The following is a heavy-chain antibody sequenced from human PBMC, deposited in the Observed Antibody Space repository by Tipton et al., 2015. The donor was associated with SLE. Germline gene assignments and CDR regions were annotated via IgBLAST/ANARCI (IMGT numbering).Heavy chain of an antibody. D-gene: IGHD7-27*01. CDR2: IYTSGST. J-gene: IGHJ3*02. CDR1: GGSISSYY. Sequence: TLSLTCTVSGGSISSYYWSWIRQPAGKGLEWIGRIYTSGSTNYNPSLKSRVTMSVDTSKYQFSLKLSSVTAADTAVYYCARRRRVTGYHDAFDIWGQGTMVTVSS. CDR3: ARRRRVTGYHDAFDI. V-gene: IGHV4-4*07.